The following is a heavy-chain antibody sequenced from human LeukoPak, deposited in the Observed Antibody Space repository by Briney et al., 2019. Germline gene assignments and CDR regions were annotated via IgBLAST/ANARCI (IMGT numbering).Heavy chain of an antibody. V-gene: IGHV3-20*04. CDR1: GFTFDDYG. J-gene: IGHJ4*02. CDR2: INWNGGST. Sequence: PGGSLRLSCAASGFTFDDYGMSWVRQAPGKGLEWVSGINWNGGSTGYADSVKGRFTISRDNAKNSLYLQMNSLRAEDTAVYYCARVSPWSLSPYDSSNFDYWGQGTLVTVSS. CDR3: ARVSPWSLSPYDSSNFDY. D-gene: IGHD3-22*01.